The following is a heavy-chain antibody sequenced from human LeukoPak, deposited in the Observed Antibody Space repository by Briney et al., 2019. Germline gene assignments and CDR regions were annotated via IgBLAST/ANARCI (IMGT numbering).Heavy chain of an antibody. V-gene: IGHV4-39*01. CDR2: IYYSGST. D-gene: IGHD6-19*01. Sequence: PSETLSLTCTVPGGSISSSSYYWGWIRQPPGKGLEWIGNIYYSGSTYYNPSLKSRVTISVDTSKNQFSLKLSSVTAADTAVYYCARRAVAGTSFEDYWGQGTLVTVSS. CDR1: GGSISSSSYY. J-gene: IGHJ4*02. CDR3: ARRAVAGTSFEDY.